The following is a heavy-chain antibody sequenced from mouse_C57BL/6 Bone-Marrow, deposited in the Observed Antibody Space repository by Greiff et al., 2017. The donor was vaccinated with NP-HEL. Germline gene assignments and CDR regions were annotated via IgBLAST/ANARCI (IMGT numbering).Heavy chain of an antibody. J-gene: IGHJ2*01. Sequence: VQLQQSGPELVKPGASVKISCKASGYAFSSSWMNWVKQRPGKGLEWIGRIYPGDGDTNYNGKFKGKATLTADKSSSTAYMQLSSLTSEDSAVYFGARRPYYGSSWYFDYWGQGTTLTVSS. CDR1: GYAFSSSW. V-gene: IGHV1-82*01. D-gene: IGHD1-1*01. CDR2: IYPGDGDT. CDR3: ARRPYYGSSWYFDY.